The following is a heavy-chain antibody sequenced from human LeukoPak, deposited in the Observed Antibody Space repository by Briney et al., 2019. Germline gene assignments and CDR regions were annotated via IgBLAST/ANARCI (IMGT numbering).Heavy chain of an antibody. Sequence: SETLSLTCTVSGGSFTTHYWSWIRQPPGKGLEWIGYISYIGSTNYNPSLKSRVTISIDTSKNEVSLMLTSVTAADAAVYYCASDSISMNAFDAWGQGTMVTVSS. CDR2: ISYIGST. D-gene: IGHD3-22*01. CDR1: GGSFTTHY. J-gene: IGHJ3*01. CDR3: ASDSISMNAFDA. V-gene: IGHV4-59*11.